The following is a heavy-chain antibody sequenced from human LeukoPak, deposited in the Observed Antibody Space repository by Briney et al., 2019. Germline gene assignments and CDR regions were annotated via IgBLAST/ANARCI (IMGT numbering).Heavy chain of an antibody. V-gene: IGHV4-4*02. CDR2: LYHSGST. CDR1: GGSISSSNW. J-gene: IGHJ6*04. D-gene: IGHD2-2*01. CDR3: ARGYCSSTSCYYYGMDV. Sequence: SGTLSLTCAVSGGSISSSNWWSWVRQPPGKGLEWIGELYHSGSTNYNPSLKSRVTISVDKSKNQFSLKLSSVTAADTAVYYCARGYCSSTSCYYYGMDVWGKGTTVTVSS.